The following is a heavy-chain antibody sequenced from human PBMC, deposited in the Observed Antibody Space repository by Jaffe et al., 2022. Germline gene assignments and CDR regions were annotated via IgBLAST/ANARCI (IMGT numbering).Heavy chain of an antibody. CDR1: GYSFTSYW. D-gene: IGHD2-15*01. V-gene: IGHV5-51*03. CDR2: IYPGDSDT. Sequence: EVQLVQSGAEVKKPGESLKISCKGSGYSFTSYWIGWVRQMPGKGLEWMGIIYPGDSDTRYSPSFQGQVTISADKSISTAYLQWSSLKASDTAMYYCVRRGFLVVAATGSDAFDIWGQGTMVTVSS. J-gene: IGHJ3*02. CDR3: VRRGFLVVAATGSDAFDI.